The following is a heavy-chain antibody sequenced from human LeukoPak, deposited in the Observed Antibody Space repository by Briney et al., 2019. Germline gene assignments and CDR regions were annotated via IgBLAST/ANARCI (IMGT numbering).Heavy chain of an antibody. CDR2: ISTSSSYI. J-gene: IGHJ3*02. V-gene: IGHV3-21*01. Sequence: GRSLRLSCAASGFTFSTYGMHWVRQAPGKGLESVSSISTSSSYIYYADSVKGRFTISRDNAKNSLYLQMNSLRAEDTAVYYCARSIQVLLGASDIWGQGTMVTVSS. D-gene: IGHD3-10*01. CDR3: ARSIQVLLGASDI. CDR1: GFTFSTYG.